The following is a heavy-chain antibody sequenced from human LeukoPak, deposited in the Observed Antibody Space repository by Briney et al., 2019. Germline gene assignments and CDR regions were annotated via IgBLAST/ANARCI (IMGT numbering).Heavy chain of an antibody. Sequence: GASVKVSCKASGGTFSSYAISWVRQAPGQGLEWMGRIIPFFGTANYAQKFQGRVTITADKSTGTAYMELSSLRSEDTAVYYCARGRPYYYDGSGYQYCFDYWGQGTLVTVSS. CDR1: GGTFSSYA. CDR3: ARGRPYYYDGSGYQYCFDY. J-gene: IGHJ4*02. D-gene: IGHD3-22*01. CDR2: IIPFFGTA. V-gene: IGHV1-69*06.